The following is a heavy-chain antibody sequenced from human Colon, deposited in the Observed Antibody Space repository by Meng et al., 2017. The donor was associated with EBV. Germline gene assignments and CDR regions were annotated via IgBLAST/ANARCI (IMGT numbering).Heavy chain of an antibody. V-gene: IGHV4-34*01. D-gene: IGHD4-17*01. CDR1: GAYFSGYY. J-gene: IGHJ2*01. Sequence: QVQVQQWGAGLVKPLXXLSLYCGVYGAYFSGYYWSWSRQPPGKGLEWIGYIYYSGSTYYNPSPKSRVIISVDTSKNQFSLRLNSVTAADTAVYYCASLYGDSSVWYLDLWGRGTLVNVSS. CDR3: ASLYGDSSVWYLDL. CDR2: IYYSGST.